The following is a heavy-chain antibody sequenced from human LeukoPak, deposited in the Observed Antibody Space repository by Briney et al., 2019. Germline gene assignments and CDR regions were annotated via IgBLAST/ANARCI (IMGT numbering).Heavy chain of an antibody. D-gene: IGHD4-11*01. V-gene: IGHV1-2*02. Sequence: ASVKVSCKASGYTFTSYYMHWVRQAPGQGLEWMGWINPNSGGTNYAQKFQGRVTMTRDTSISTAYMELSRLRSDDTAVYYCARGAYMGTVTTGDYYYMDVWGKGTTVTVSS. CDR2: INPNSGGT. CDR1: GYTFTSYY. CDR3: ARGAYMGTVTTGDYYYMDV. J-gene: IGHJ6*03.